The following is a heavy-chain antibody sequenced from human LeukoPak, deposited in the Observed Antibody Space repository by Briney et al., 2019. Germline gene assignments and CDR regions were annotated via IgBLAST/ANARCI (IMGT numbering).Heavy chain of an antibody. CDR3: ASLKGGASEYSLDY. J-gene: IGHJ4*02. V-gene: IGHV4-59*08. CDR1: GGSINSYY. D-gene: IGHD1-26*01. CDR2: IYYSGST. Sequence: SETLSLTCNDSGGSINSYYWSWIRQPPGKGLDWIAYIYYSGSTNYNPSLKSRVTISVDTSKNQFSLKLSSVTAADAVVYYCASLKGGASEYSLDYWGRETLVTVSS.